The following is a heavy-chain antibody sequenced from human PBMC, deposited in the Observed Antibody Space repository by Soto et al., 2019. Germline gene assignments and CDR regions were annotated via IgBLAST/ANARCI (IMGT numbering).Heavy chain of an antibody. V-gene: IGHV4-39*01. J-gene: IGHJ4*02. CDR2: FFYHGYT. CDR3: ASLQTSVPQY. Sequence: QVQLQESGPGLVMPSETLSLTCTVSGDSISGSPYDWGWIRQHPAKRLEWIACFFYHGYTVSTPSLGSRATIPVDTSQIQFYPRRASVVAPDTAMYFCASLQTSVPQYWGQGIVVTVS. D-gene: IGHD3-10*01. CDR1: GDSISGSPYD.